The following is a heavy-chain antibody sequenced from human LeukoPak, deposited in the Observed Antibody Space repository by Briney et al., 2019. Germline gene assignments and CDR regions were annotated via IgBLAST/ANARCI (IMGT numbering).Heavy chain of an antibody. CDR2: VDSDDGER. D-gene: IGHD6-19*01. V-gene: IGHV1-24*01. Sequence: ASVKVSCKVSGYTLTNLYMHWVRQAPGKGPEWMGGVDSDDGERLYAQKFQGRVTMTEDTSTDTAYMELRSLRSDDTAVYFCATEVGSRYFEYWGQGALVTVSS. CDR1: GYTLTNLY. CDR3: ATEVGSRYFEY. J-gene: IGHJ4*02.